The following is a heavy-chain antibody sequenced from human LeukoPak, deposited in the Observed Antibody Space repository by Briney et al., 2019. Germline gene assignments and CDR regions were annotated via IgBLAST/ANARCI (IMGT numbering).Heavy chain of an antibody. CDR1: GGSISSGSYY. CDR2: IYTSGST. Sequence: PSQTLSLTCTVSGGSISSGSYYWSWIRQPAGKGLEWIGRIYTSGSTNYNPSLKSRVTISVDTSKNQFSLKLSSVTAADTAVYYCARALQLGDFDYWGQGTLVTVSS. CDR3: ARALQLGDFDY. D-gene: IGHD6-13*01. V-gene: IGHV4-61*02. J-gene: IGHJ4*02.